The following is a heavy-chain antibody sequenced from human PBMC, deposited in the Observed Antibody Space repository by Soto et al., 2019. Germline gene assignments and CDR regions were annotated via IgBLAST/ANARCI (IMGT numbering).Heavy chain of an antibody. V-gene: IGHV1-8*01. Sequence: QVQLVQSGAEVKKPGASVKVSCKASGYTFTSYDINWVRQATGQGLEWMGWMNPNSGNTGYAQKFQGRVTMPRNTSISTAYMELSSLRSEDTAVYYCASPRVTMVRGVSSNDYGGQGTLVTVSS. CDR3: ASPRVTMVRGVSSNDY. D-gene: IGHD3-10*01. CDR1: GYTFTSYD. CDR2: MNPNSGNT. J-gene: IGHJ4*02.